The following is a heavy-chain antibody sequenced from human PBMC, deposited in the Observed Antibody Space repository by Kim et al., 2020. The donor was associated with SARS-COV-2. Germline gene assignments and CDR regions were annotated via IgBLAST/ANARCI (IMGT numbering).Heavy chain of an antibody. CDR1: GGSISSSSYY. J-gene: IGHJ3*02. V-gene: IGHV4-39*01. CDR2: IYYSGST. Sequence: SETLSLTCTVSGGSISSSSYYWGWIRQPPGKGLEWIGSIYYSGSTYYNPSLKSRVTISVDTSKNQFSLKLSSVTAADTAVYYCARRSYYYDSSGYAFDIWGKGQWSPSLQ. CDR3: ARRSYYYDSSGYAFDI. D-gene: IGHD3-22*01.